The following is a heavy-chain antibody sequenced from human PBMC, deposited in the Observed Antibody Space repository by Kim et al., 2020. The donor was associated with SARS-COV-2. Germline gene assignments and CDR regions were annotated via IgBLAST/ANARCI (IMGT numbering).Heavy chain of an antibody. J-gene: IGHJ4*02. Sequence: YVESVKGRFTICRDNDKKSLYLQMNTLGVHDPAVYYCARARGVGASGFDNWGQGALVTVSS. D-gene: IGHD1-26*01. CDR3: ARARGVGASGFDN. V-gene: IGHV3-7*03.